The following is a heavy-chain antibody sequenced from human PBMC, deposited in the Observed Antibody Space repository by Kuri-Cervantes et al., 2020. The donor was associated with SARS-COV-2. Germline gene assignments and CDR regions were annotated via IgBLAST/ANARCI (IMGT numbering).Heavy chain of an antibody. CDR2: ISAYNGNT. CDR3: ARESGSSGWYGFDY. J-gene: IGHJ4*02. Sequence: ASVKVSCKASAGTFSSHAISWVRQAPGQGLEWMGWISAYNGNTNYAQKLQGRVTMTTDTSTSTAYMELRSLRSDDTAVYYCARESGSSGWYGFDYWGQGTLVTVSS. V-gene: IGHV1-18*04. D-gene: IGHD6-19*01. CDR1: AGTFSSHA.